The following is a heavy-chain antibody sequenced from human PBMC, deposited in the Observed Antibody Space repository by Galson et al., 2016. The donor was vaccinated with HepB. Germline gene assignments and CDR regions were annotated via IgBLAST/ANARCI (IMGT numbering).Heavy chain of an antibody. D-gene: IGHD6-13*01. CDR2: IGTLHDS. J-gene: IGHJ2*01. V-gene: IGHV3-13*04. Sequence: SLRLSCAASGFTFRSYDMSWVRQSTGKGLEWVAAIGTLHDSFSPDSVQGPFSISRENVKNSLYLQLNRLRAGDTAVYYCARIARGSSYTLGYFDLWGRGTLVTVSS. CDR1: GFTFRSYD. CDR3: ARIARGSSYTLGYFDL.